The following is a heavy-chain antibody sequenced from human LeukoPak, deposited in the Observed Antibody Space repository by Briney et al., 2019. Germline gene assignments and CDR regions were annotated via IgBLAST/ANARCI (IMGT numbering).Heavy chain of an antibody. V-gene: IGHV3-9*01. J-gene: IGHJ2*01. CDR2: IRWNRCTI. CDR3: AKAKYYDILTGPTNHWHFDL. Sequence: GGSLRLSCAASGFTFDDYAMHGVRQESGKGLEWVSGIRWNRCTIVYGDAVKGRFTTSRDNAKNSLFLQMHSLRPEDTALYYCAKAKYYDILTGPTNHWHFDLWGRGTLVAVSS. CDR1: GFTFDDYA. D-gene: IGHD3-9*01.